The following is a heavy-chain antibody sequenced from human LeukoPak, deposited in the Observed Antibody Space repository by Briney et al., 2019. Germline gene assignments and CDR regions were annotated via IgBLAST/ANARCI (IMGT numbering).Heavy chain of an antibody. CDR2: IYYSGST. CDR1: GGSITNDY. D-gene: IGHD3-22*01. CDR3: ARSGGKGYYDSSGHIDY. Sequence: ASETLSLTCTVSGGSITNDYWSWVRQSPGRGLEWIGYIYYSGSTNYNPSLKSRVTISVDTSKNQFSLKLSSVTAADTAVYYCARSGGKGYYDSSGHIDYWGQGTLVTVSS. J-gene: IGHJ4*02. V-gene: IGHV4-59*01.